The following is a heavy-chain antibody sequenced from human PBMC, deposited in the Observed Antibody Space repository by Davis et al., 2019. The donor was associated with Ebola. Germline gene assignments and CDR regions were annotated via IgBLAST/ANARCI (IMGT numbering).Heavy chain of an antibody. J-gene: IGHJ4*02. V-gene: IGHV3-15*01. CDR1: GFTFSNAW. CDR2: IKSKTDGGTT. CDR3: TTADDFWSGYYYFDY. D-gene: IGHD3-3*01. Sequence: GESLKISCAASGFTFSNAWMSWVRQAPGKGLEWVGRIKSKTDGGTTDYAAPVKGRFTISRDDSKNTLYLQMNSLKTEDTAVYYCTTADDFWSGYYYFDYWGQGTLVTVSS.